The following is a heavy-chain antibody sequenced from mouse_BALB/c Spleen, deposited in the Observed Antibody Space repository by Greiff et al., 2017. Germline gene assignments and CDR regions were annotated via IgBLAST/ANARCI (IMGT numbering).Heavy chain of an antibody. J-gene: IGHJ2*01. CDR1: GFTFSSYG. CDR3: AREDYYGYYFDY. V-gene: IGHV5-6-3*01. D-gene: IGHD1-1*01. CDR2: INSNGGST. Sequence: EVKLMESGGGLVQPGGSLKLSCAASGFTFSSYGMSWVRQTPDKRLELVAIINSNGGSTYYPDSVKGRFTISRDNAKNTLYLQMSSLKSEDTAMYYCAREDYYGYYFDYWGQGTTLTVSS.